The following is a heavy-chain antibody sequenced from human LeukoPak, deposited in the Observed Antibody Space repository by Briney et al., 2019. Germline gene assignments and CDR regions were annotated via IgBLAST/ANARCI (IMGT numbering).Heavy chain of an antibody. Sequence: SETLSLTCAVYGGSFSGYYWSWIRQPPGKGLEWIGEINHSGSTNYNPSLKSRVTISGDTSKNQFSLKLSSVTAADTAVYYCAASCDYVGAFDIWGQGTMVTVSS. V-gene: IGHV4-34*01. CDR3: AASCDYVGAFDI. J-gene: IGHJ3*02. CDR2: INHSGST. CDR1: GGSFSGYY. D-gene: IGHD4-17*01.